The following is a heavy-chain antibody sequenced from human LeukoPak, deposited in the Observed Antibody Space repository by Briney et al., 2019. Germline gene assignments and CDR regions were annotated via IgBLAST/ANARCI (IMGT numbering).Heavy chain of an antibody. Sequence: VAPVKVSCKAARYTFTGYYMHWVRQAPGQGLEWMGWINPNSGGTNYAQKFQGRVTMTRDTSISTAYMELSRLRSDDTAVYYCAREEGYCSSTTCSAPFDYWGQGTLVTVSS. D-gene: IGHD2-2*01. CDR1: RYTFTGYY. CDR2: INPNSGGT. J-gene: IGHJ4*02. CDR3: AREEGYCSSTTCSAPFDY. V-gene: IGHV1-2*02.